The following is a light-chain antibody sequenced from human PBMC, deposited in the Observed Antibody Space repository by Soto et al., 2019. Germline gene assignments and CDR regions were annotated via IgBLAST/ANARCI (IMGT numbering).Light chain of an antibody. CDR3: QQYEISPFT. Sequence: EIVLTQSPDTLSLSPGERATLSCRASQSVDSSHLAWYQQKPGQAPSLLIYGASRRATGIPDRFSGSGSGTDFTLSIIRLESEDFAVYYCQQYEISPFTFGGGTKVDIK. J-gene: IGKJ4*01. CDR2: GAS. V-gene: IGKV3-20*01. CDR1: QSVDSSH.